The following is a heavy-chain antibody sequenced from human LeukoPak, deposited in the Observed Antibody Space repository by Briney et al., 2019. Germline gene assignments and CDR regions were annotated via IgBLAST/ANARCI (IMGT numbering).Heavy chain of an antibody. Sequence: GGSLRLSCAASGFTVSSNYMSWVRQAPGKGLEWVSVIYSGGSTYYADSVKGRFTISRDNSKNTLYLQMNSLRAEDTAVYYCARSITMVRGVIFAFDIWGQGTMVTVSS. CDR3: ARSITMVRGVIFAFDI. D-gene: IGHD3-10*01. CDR2: IYSGGST. J-gene: IGHJ3*02. CDR1: GFTVSSNY. V-gene: IGHV3-53*01.